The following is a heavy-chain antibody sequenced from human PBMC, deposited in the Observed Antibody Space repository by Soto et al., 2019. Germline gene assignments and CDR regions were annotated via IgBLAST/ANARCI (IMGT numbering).Heavy chain of an antibody. Sequence: PGGSLRLSCAASGFTFSSYAMSWLRQAPGKGLEWVSAISGSGGSTYYADSVKGRFTISRDNSKNTLYLQMNSLRAEDTAVYYCAKDLVVVPAARGNWFDPWGQGTLVTVSS. CDR1: GFTFSSYA. D-gene: IGHD2-2*01. V-gene: IGHV3-23*01. J-gene: IGHJ5*02. CDR2: ISGSGGST. CDR3: AKDLVVVPAARGNWFDP.